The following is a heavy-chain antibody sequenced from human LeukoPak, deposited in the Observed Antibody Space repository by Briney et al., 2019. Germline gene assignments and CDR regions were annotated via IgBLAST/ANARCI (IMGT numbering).Heavy chain of an antibody. V-gene: IGHV1-69*04. Sequence: ASVKVSCKASGGTFSSYAISWVRQAPGQGLEWMGRIIPILGIANYAQKFQSRVTITADKSTSTAYMELSSLRSEDTAVYYCARDIEAATTSGFDYWGQGTLVTVSS. CDR1: GGTFSSYA. D-gene: IGHD2-15*01. CDR2: IIPILGIA. J-gene: IGHJ4*02. CDR3: ARDIEAATTSGFDY.